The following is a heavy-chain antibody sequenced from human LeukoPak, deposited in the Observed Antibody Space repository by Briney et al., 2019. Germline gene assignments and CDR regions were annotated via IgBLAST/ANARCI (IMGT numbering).Heavy chain of an antibody. J-gene: IGHJ4*02. CDR3: ARDLGTTVTTINY. CDR2: ISSSSNCI. Sequence: NWVLQAPGKGLEWVSSISSSSNCIYYEDSVKGRFTISRDNAKNSLYLQMNSLRAEDTAVYYCARDLGTTVTTINYWGQGTLVTVSS. D-gene: IGHD4-17*01. V-gene: IGHV3-21*01.